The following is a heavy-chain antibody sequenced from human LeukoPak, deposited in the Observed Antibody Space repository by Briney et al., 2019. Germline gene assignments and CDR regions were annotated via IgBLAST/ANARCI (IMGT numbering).Heavy chain of an antibody. Sequence: PSETLSLTCTVSGDSINNYYWSWIRQPPGKGLEWIGFFDYSGSTNYNPSLKSRVTISVDTSKNQFSLNLSSVTAADTAVYYCARHDPRGEPARLGFFDYWGQGTLVTVSS. D-gene: IGHD6-6*01. CDR1: GDSINNYY. V-gene: IGHV4-59*08. CDR2: FDYSGST. CDR3: ARHDPRGEPARLGFFDY. J-gene: IGHJ4*02.